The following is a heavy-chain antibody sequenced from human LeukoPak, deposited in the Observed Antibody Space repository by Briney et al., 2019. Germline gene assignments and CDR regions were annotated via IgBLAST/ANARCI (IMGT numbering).Heavy chain of an antibody. J-gene: IGHJ1*01. CDR3: TSWGDTTAEYFQR. V-gene: IGHV3-7*01. CDR2: INPDGRDT. Sequence: GGSLRLSCAASGFTFSSYTIHWVRQPPGKGLEWVAHINPDGRDTYYVDSVKGRFTISRDNAQNSMYLQMNSLRVEDTAVYYCTSWGDTTAEYFQRWGQGTLVTVSS. CDR1: GFTFSSYT. D-gene: IGHD2-21*01.